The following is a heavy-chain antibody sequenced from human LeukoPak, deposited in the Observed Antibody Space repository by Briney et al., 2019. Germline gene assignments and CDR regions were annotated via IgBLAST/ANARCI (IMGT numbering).Heavy chain of an antibody. V-gene: IGHV4-34*01. J-gene: IGHJ5*02. Sequence: SETLSLTCAVYGGSFSGYYWSWIRQPPGKGLEWIGEINHSGSTNYNPSLKSRVNISVDTSKNQFSLKLSSVTAADTAVYYCARAGEGYGYNWFDPWGQGTLVTVSS. CDR1: GGSFSGYY. CDR3: ARAGEGYGYNWFDP. CDR2: INHSGST. D-gene: IGHD3-10*01.